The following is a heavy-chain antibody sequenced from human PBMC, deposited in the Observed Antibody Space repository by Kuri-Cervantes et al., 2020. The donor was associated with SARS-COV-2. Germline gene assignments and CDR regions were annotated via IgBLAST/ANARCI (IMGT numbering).Heavy chain of an antibody. CDR1: GYSISSGYY. J-gene: IGHJ4*02. V-gene: IGHV4-38-2*02. Sequence: SETLSLTCTVSGYSISSGYYWGWIRQPPGKGLEWIGSFYHSGNTYYNPSLKSRVTISVDTSKNQFSLKLSSVTAADTAVYYCARDYYDSSGYLVEPGDYWGQGTLVTAPQ. CDR2: FYHSGNT. D-gene: IGHD3-22*01. CDR3: ARDYYDSSGYLVEPGDY.